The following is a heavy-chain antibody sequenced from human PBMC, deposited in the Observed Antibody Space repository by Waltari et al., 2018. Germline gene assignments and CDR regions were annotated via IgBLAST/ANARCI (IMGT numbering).Heavy chain of an antibody. D-gene: IGHD2-15*01. CDR3: ARGGYHPANFDF. J-gene: IGHJ4*02. CDR1: GYSLSHNSY. Sequence: QMHLQESGPGLVKPSETLSLPCALPGYSLSHNSYWAWIRQSPEKGLEWMGAIHHTGTTYYNPSLNSRITMSVDTPNNQFSLKLNSVTAADTAVYYCARGGYHPANFDFWGQGILVTVSS. V-gene: IGHV4-38-2*01. CDR2: IHHTGTT.